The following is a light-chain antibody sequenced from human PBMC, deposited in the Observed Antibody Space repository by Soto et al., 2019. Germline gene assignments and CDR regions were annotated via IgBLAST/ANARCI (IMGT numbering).Light chain of an antibody. CDR1: SRDVGGYNY. Sequence: QSVLTQPASVSGSPGQSITISCTGTSRDVGGYNYVSWHQQHPGKAPKVIITEVSNRPSGVSNRFSGSKSGNTASLTISGLQAEDDADYFCSSYVSYNTFVVFGGGTKLTVL. CDR2: EVS. CDR3: SSYVSYNTFVV. J-gene: IGLJ2*01. V-gene: IGLV2-14*01.